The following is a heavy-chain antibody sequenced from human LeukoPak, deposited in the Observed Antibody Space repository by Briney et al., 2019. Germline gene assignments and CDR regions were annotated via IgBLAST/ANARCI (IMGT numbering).Heavy chain of an antibody. J-gene: IGHJ4*02. Sequence: GSLRLSCAASGLTFSNYGMHWVRQAPGKGLEWVAFVRYDESTKFYADSVKGRFTISRDNSKTTLYLQMNSLRPEDTAVYYCAKDVPAAYFDYWGQGTLVTVSS. V-gene: IGHV3-30*02. CDR1: GLTFSNYG. CDR3: AKDVPAAYFDY. D-gene: IGHD2-2*01. CDR2: VRYDESTK.